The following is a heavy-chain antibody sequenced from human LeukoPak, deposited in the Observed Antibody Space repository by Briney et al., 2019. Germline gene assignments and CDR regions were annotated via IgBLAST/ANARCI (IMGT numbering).Heavy chain of an antibody. J-gene: IGHJ4*02. CDR2: IESRKHGGTT. CDR1: GFTFSNAW. V-gene: IGHV3-15*04. CDR3: TSSTVPGVDD. Sequence: PGGSLRLSCAASGFTFSNAWISWVRQAPGKGLECVGRIESRKHGGTTDYVAPVKGRFTISREDSKNTVFLQMNSLKTEDTAVYYCTSSTVPGVDDWGQGVLVTVSS. D-gene: IGHD6-19*01.